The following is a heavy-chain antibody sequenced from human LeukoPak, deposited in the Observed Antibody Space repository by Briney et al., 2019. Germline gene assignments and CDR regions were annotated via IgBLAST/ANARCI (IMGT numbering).Heavy chain of an antibody. V-gene: IGHV4-38-2*02. CDR3: ARVLRLVLDY. J-gene: IGHJ4*02. CDR1: GYSISSGYY. D-gene: IGHD6-19*01. CDR2: IYHSGST. Sequence: SETLSLTCTVSGYSISSGYYWGWIRQPPGKGLEWIGSIYHSGSTYYNPSLKSRVTISVDTSKNQFSLKLSSVTAADTAVYYCARVLRLVLDYWGQGTLVTVSS.